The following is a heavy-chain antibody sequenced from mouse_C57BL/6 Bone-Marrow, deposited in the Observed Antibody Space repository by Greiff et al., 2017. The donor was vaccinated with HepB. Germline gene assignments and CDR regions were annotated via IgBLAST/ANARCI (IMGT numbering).Heavy chain of an antibody. D-gene: IGHD2-5*01. CDR1: GYTFTSYW. J-gene: IGHJ2*01. CDR2: SYPGNSDT. V-gene: IGHV1-5*01. CDR3: TRPTIVPYYFDY. Sequence: EVQLQQSGTVLARPGASVKMSCKTSGYTFTSYWMHWVKQRPGQGLEWIGASYPGNSDTSYNQKFKGKAKLTAVTSASTAYMELSSLTNEDSAVYYCTRPTIVPYYFDYWGQGTTLTVSS.